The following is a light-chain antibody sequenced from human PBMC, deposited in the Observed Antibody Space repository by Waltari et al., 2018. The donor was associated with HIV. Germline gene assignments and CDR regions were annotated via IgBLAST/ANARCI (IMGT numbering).Light chain of an antibody. CDR2: WAS. J-gene: IGKJ4*01. CDR3: QQYYSTPLT. CDR1: QSVLYSSNNKNY. V-gene: IGKV4-1*01. Sequence: DIEMTQSPDSLAASLGERATINCKSSQSVLYSSNNKNYLAWYQQKPGQPPKLLISWASTRESGVPDRFSGSGSGTDFTLTISSLQAEDVAVYYCQQYYSTPLTFGGGTKVEIE.